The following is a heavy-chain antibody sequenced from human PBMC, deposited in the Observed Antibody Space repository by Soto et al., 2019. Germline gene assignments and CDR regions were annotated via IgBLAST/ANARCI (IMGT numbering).Heavy chain of an antibody. J-gene: IGHJ4*02. V-gene: IGHV3-30-3*01. Sequence: GGSLRLSCAASGFNFSDYAMHWVRQAPGKGLEWVALISYDGSHEYFADSVKGRFTISRDNSKNTVSLQMNSLRPEDTAVYYCADESSGYAKYFDYWGQGTLLTVSS. CDR1: GFNFSDYA. CDR2: ISYDGSHE. CDR3: ADESSGYAKYFDY. D-gene: IGHD5-12*01.